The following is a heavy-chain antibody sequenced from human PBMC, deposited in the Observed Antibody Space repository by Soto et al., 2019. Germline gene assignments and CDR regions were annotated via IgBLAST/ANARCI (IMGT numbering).Heavy chain of an antibody. V-gene: IGHV3-21*01. Sequence: EVQLVESGGGLVKPGGSLRLSCAASGFTFSSYSMNWVRQAPGKGLEWVSSISSSSSYIYYADSVKGRFTISRDNAKNSLHLQMNSLRAEDTAVYYCARDSGGDQNIGAFDYWGQGSLVTFSS. D-gene: IGHD4-17*01. CDR2: ISSSSSYI. CDR3: ARDSGGDQNIGAFDY. J-gene: IGHJ4*02. CDR1: GFTFSSYS.